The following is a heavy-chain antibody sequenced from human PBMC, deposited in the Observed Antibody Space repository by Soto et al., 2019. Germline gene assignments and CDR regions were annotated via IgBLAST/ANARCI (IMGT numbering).Heavy chain of an antibody. CDR2: INHSGST. CDR1: GGSFSGYY. Sequence: SETLSLTCAVYGGSFSGYYWSWIRQPPGKGLEWIGEINHSGSTNYNPSLKSRVTISVDTSKNQFSLKLSSVTAADTAVYYCARGRLEYQLPNLSRSYYDFWSVLGVWGKGTTVTVSS. CDR3: ARGRLEYQLPNLSRSYYDFWSVLGV. J-gene: IGHJ6*04. D-gene: IGHD3-3*01. V-gene: IGHV4-34*01.